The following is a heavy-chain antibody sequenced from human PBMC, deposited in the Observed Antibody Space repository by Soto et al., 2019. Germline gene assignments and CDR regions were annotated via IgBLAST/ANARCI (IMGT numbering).Heavy chain of an antibody. Sequence: PSETLSLTCTVSGGSISSYYWSWIRQPPGKGLEWIGYIYYSGSTNYNPSLKSRVAISVDTSKNQFSLKLSSVTAADTAVYYCARQYGSGSYYNAPRGYYYMDVWGKGTTVTVSS. CDR1: GGSISSYY. J-gene: IGHJ6*03. CDR2: IYYSGST. V-gene: IGHV4-59*01. CDR3: ARQYGSGSYYNAPRGYYYMDV. D-gene: IGHD3-10*01.